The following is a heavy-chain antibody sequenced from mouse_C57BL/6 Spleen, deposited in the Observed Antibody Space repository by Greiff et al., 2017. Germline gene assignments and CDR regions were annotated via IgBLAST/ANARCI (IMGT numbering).Heavy chain of an antibody. CDR3: ARDHFVTTVVVDDAMDY. J-gene: IGHJ4*01. V-gene: IGHV1-54*01. Sequence: QVQLQQSGAELVRPGTSVKVSCKASGYAFTNYLIEWVKQRPGQGLEWIGVIYPGSGGTNYNEKFKGKATLTADKSSSTAYMQLSSLTSEDSAVYFCARDHFVTTVVVDDAMDYWGQGTSVTVSS. D-gene: IGHD1-1*01. CDR1: GYAFTNYL. CDR2: IYPGSGGT.